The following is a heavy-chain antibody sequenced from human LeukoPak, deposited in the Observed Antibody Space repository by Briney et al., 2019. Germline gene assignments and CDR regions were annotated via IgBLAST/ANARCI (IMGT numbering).Heavy chain of an antibody. CDR3: AKERVVGETGTVGFDF. D-gene: IGHD4-23*01. CDR2: ITDSGGST. J-gene: IGHJ4*02. CDR1: GFTFSSYA. Sequence: GGSLRLSCAASGFTFSSYAMSWVRQAPGKGLEWVSVITDSGGSTYYADSVKGRFTVSRDNSRNTLYVQMNNLRADDTAVYYCAKERVVGETGTVGFDFWGQGTLVTVSS. V-gene: IGHV3-23*01.